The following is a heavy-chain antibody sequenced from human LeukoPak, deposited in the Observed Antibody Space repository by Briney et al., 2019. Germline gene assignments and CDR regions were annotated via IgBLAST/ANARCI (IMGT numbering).Heavy chain of an antibody. CDR1: GFTFSSYE. D-gene: IGHD1-26*01. Sequence: GGSLRLSCAASGFTFSSYEMNWVRQAPGKGLEWVSYISSSGSTIYYADSVKGRFTISRDNARNSLYLQMNSLRAEDTAVYYCARGDSGSYYFDYWGQGTLVTVSS. V-gene: IGHV3-48*03. CDR2: ISSSGSTI. J-gene: IGHJ4*02. CDR3: ARGDSGSYYFDY.